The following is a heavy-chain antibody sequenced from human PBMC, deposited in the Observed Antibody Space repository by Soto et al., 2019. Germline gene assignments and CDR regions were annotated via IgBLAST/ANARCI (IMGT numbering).Heavy chain of an antibody. CDR2: IWYDGSNK. V-gene: IGHV3-33*01. CDR1: GFTFSSYG. D-gene: IGHD3-22*01. CDR3: ARDHGYDSSGYDNVSDY. Sequence: QVQLVESGGGVVQPGRSLRLSCAAAGFTFSSYGMHWVRQAPGKGLEWVAVIWYDGSNKYYADSVKGRFTISRDNSKNTLYLQMNSLRAEDTAVYYCARDHGYDSSGYDNVSDYWGQGTLVTVSS. J-gene: IGHJ4*02.